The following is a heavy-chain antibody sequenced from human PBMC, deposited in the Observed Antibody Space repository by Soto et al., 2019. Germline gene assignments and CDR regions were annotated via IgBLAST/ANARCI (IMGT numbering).Heavy chain of an antibody. D-gene: IGHD4-4*01. V-gene: IGHV3-23*01. CDR1: GFTFTAYA. CDR3: ARVASDYINSVDH. J-gene: IGHJ4*02. Sequence: DVQLLESGGGLVQPGGSLRLSCAASGFTFTAYAMTWVRQARGKGREWVSAIGGSGGNRYYAGSVRGRFIISRDNSKDTVDLQMNRLRVEDTAVYYCARVASDYINSVDHWCQGILVSVSS. CDR2: IGGSGGNR.